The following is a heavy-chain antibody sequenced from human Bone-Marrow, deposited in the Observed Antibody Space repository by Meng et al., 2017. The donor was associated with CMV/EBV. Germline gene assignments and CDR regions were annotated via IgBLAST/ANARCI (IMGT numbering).Heavy chain of an antibody. CDR1: GGSFSGYY. CDR3: ARGGDLIHYYYYGMDV. D-gene: IGHD1-26*01. J-gene: IGHJ6*02. Sequence: PETLSLTCAVYGGSFSGYYWSWIRQPPGKGLEWIGEINHSGSTNYNPSLKSRVTISVDTSKNQFSLKLSSVTAADTAVYYCARGGDLIHYYYYGMDVWGQGTTVTVSS. V-gene: IGHV4-34*01. CDR2: INHSGST.